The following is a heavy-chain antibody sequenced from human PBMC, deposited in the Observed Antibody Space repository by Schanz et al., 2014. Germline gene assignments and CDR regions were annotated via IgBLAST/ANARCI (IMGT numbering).Heavy chain of an antibody. CDR2: ITTGGNT. CDR3: SKDKQGSRSDDS. D-gene: IGHD2-15*01. V-gene: IGHV3-23*04. Sequence: VQLVESGGGLVKPGGSLRLSCAASGFTFSDYYMSWIRQAPGKGLEWVSSITTGGNTYYRDSVKGRFIVSRDNSKNTLYLEMNRLRVDDTAVYYCSKDKQGSRSDDSWGQGTLXTVSS. CDR1: GFTFSDYY. J-gene: IGHJ5*01.